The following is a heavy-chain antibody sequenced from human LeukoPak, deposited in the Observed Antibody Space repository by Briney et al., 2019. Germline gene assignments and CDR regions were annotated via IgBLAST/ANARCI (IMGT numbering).Heavy chain of an antibody. D-gene: IGHD3-3*01. CDR2: IYYSGST. CDR3: ARRGRILEWLLLSASADYFDY. J-gene: IGHJ4*02. CDR1: GGSISSSSYY. V-gene: IGHV4-39*01. Sequence: SETLSLTCTVSGGSISSSSYYWGWIRQPPGKGLEWIGSIYYSGSTYYNPSLKSRVTISVVTSKNQFSLKLSSVTAADTAVYYCARRGRILEWLLLSASADYFDYWGQGTLVTVSS.